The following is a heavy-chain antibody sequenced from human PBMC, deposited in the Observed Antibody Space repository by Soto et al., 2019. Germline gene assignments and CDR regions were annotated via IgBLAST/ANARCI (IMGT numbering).Heavy chain of an antibody. Sequence: GGSLRLSCAASGFTFSSYEMNWVRQAPGKGLEWVSYISSSGSTIYYADSVKGRFTISRDNAKNSLYLQMNSLRAEDTAVYYCEREPCSGGSCYYYYGMDVWGQGTKVTVS. CDR3: EREPCSGGSCYYYYGMDV. D-gene: IGHD2-15*01. CDR2: ISSSGSTI. J-gene: IGHJ6*02. CDR1: GFTFSSYE. V-gene: IGHV3-48*03.